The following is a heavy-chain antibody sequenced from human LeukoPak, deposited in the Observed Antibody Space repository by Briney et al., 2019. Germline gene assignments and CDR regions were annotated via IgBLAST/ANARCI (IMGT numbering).Heavy chain of an antibody. J-gene: IGHJ3*02. D-gene: IGHD2-15*01. CDR2: INPSGGST. CDR1: GYTFTSYY. CDR3: ARGGMIVVVVAATRSDAFDI. V-gene: IGHV1-46*01. Sequence: GASVKVSCKASGYTFTSYYMHWVRQAPGQGLEWMGIINPSGGSTSYAQKFQGRVTMTRDMSTSTVYMGLSSLRSEDTAVYYCARGGMIVVVVAATRSDAFDIWGQGTMVTVSS.